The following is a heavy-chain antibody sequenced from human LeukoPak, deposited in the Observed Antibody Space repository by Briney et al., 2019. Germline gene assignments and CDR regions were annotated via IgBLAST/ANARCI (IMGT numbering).Heavy chain of an antibody. Sequence: PSETLSLTCTVSGGSISSYYWSWIRQPAGKGLEWIGRIYTSGSTNYNPSLKSRVTTSVDTSKNQFSLKLTSVTAADTAVYYCARSPYYDILSGYYSFDYWGQGTLVTVSS. CDR3: ARSPYYDILSGYYSFDY. J-gene: IGHJ4*02. D-gene: IGHD3-9*01. V-gene: IGHV4-4*07. CDR1: GGSISSYY. CDR2: IYTSGST.